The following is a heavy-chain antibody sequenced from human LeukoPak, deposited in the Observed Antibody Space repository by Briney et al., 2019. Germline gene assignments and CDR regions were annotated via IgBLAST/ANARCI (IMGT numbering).Heavy chain of an antibody. CDR1: GDSFSSYH. J-gene: IGHJ4*02. V-gene: IGHV4-59*08. CDR2: IYHSWGI. Sequence: KPSETLSLTCTVSVSGDSFSSYHWSWLRQPPGKGLEWIATIYHSWGIYFNPSLKSRVSISLDASKNEFSLRLTSLTAADTAIYYCARNVTAGFFDHWGPGILVTVSS. D-gene: IGHD1-1*01. CDR3: ARNVTAGFFDH.